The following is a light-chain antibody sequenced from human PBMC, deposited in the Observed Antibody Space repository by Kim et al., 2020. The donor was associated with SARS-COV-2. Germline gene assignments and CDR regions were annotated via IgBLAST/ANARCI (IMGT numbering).Light chain of an antibody. J-gene: IGLJ3*02. CDR1: SLRSYY. CDR3: NSWDSSGNHLV. CDR2: GKN. Sequence: SSELTQDPAVSVALGQTVRITCQGDSLRSYYASWYQQKPGQAPVFVIYGKNNRPSGIPDRFSGSSSGNTASLTITGAQAEDEADCYCNSWDSSGNHLVFGGGTQLTVL. V-gene: IGLV3-19*01.